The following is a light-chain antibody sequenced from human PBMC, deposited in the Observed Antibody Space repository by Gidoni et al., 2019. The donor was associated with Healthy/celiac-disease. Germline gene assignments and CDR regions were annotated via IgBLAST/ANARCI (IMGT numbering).Light chain of an antibody. CDR3: QQFNSYPHT. J-gene: IGKJ5*01. CDR2: DAS. Sequence: SQLTQSPSYLSASVGDRVTITCRASQGISSALAWYQQKPGKAPKLLIYDASSLESGVPSRFSGSGSGTDFTLTISSLQPEDFATYYCQQFNSYPHTFGQGTRLEIK. V-gene: IGKV1-13*02. CDR1: QGISSA.